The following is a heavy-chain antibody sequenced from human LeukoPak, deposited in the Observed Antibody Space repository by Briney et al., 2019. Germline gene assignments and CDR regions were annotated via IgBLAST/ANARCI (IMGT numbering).Heavy chain of an antibody. CDR2: INPSGGST. CDR3: ASAYYYDSSGYHPFDY. V-gene: IGHV1-46*01. CDR1: GYTFTSYY. J-gene: IGHJ4*02. Sequence: ASVKVSCKASGYTFTSYYMHWVRQAPGQGLEWMGIINPSGGSTSYAQKSQGRVTMTRDTSTSTVYMELSSLRSEDTAVYYCASAYYYDSSGYHPFDYWGQGTLVTVSS. D-gene: IGHD3-22*01.